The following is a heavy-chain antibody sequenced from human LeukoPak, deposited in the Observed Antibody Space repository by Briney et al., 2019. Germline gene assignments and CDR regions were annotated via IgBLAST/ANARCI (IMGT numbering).Heavy chain of an antibody. V-gene: IGHV3-53*01. Sequence: GGSLRLSCAASGFAFSNNYMSWVRQAPGKGLEWVSVIYSGGSTYYADSVKGRFTISRDTSRNTLYLQTNSLRVEDTAVYYCARDVLDSGGYLNPSQYWGQGTLVTVSS. CDR3: ARDVLDSGGYLNPSQY. CDR1: GFAFSNNY. D-gene: IGHD2-15*01. CDR2: IYSGGST. J-gene: IGHJ4*02.